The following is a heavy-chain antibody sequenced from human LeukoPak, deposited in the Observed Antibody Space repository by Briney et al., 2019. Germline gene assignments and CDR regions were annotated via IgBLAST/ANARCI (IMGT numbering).Heavy chain of an antibody. CDR3: AKDGEYCSSTSCYWDY. Sequence: PGGSLRLSCAASGFTFSSYAMSWVRQAPGKGLEWVSAISGSGGSTYYADSVKGRFTISRDNSKNTLYLQMNSLRAEDTAVYYCAKDGEYCSSTSCYWDYWGQGTPVTVSS. V-gene: IGHV3-23*01. J-gene: IGHJ4*02. D-gene: IGHD2-2*01. CDR1: GFTFSSYA. CDR2: ISGSGGST.